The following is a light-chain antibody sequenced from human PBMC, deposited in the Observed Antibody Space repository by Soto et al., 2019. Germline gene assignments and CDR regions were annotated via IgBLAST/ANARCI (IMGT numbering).Light chain of an antibody. V-gene: IGLV2-23*02. Sequence: QSVLTQPASVSGSPGQSITISCTGTSSDAGSYNLVSWYQQHPGKAPKLMIYEVSKRPSGVSNRFSGSKSGNTASLTISGLQAEDEADNYCCSYAGSSIPFGTGTKVTVL. CDR3: CSYAGSSIP. CDR2: EVS. J-gene: IGLJ1*01. CDR1: SSDAGSYNL.